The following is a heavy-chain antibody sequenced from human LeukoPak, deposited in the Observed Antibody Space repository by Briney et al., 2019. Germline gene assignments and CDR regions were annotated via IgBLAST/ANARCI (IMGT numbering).Heavy chain of an antibody. CDR3: ARAQIAVAGFYFDY. V-gene: IGHV3-23*01. CDR1: GFTFSNYA. D-gene: IGHD6-19*01. Sequence: GGSLRLSCAASGFTFSNYAMSWVRQAPGKGLEWVSAISGSGGSTYYADSVKGRFTISRDNAKNSLYLQMNSLRAEDTAVYYCARAQIAVAGFYFDYWGQGTLVTVSS. J-gene: IGHJ4*02. CDR2: ISGSGGST.